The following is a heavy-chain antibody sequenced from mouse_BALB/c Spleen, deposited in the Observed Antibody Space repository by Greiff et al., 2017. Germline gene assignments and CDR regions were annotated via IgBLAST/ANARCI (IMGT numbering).Heavy chain of an antibody. Sequence: VKLQESGPDLVAPSQSLSITCTVSGFSLTSYGVHWVRQPPGKGLEWLVVIWSDGSTTYNSALKSRLSISKDNSKSQVFLKMNSLQTDDTAMYYCARGSPPYWYFDVWGAGTTVTVSS. CDR3: ARGSPPYWYFDV. D-gene: IGHD1-1*02. V-gene: IGHV2-6-2*01. J-gene: IGHJ1*01. CDR2: IWSDGST. CDR1: GFSLTSYG.